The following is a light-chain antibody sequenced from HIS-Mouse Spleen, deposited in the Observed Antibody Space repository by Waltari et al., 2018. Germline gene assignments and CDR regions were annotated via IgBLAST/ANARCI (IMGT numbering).Light chain of an antibody. CDR1: SSDVGGYKY. J-gene: IGLJ1*01. Sequence: QSVLTQPPSASGSPGQSVPISCTGTSSDVGGYKYVPWYQQHPGKAPKLMIYEVSKRPSGVPDRFSGSKSGNTASLTVSGLQAEDEADYYCSSYAGSNNLGVFGTGTKVTVL. CDR2: EVS. V-gene: IGLV2-8*01. CDR3: SSYAGSNNLGV.